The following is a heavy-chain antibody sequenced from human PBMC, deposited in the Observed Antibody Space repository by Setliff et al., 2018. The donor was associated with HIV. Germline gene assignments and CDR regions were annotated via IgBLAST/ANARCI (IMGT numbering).Heavy chain of an antibody. Sequence: SETLSLTCAVYGASFSGYYWAWIRQSPGTGLEWIGEINHSGITNYNPTLKSRVTISTDTPKNQFSLRLNSVTAADTAVYYCARVRLRVPPSIFDYWGQGALVTVSS. CDR3: ARVRLRVPPSIFDY. V-gene: IGHV4-34*01. J-gene: IGHJ4*02. CDR2: INHSGIT. CDR1: GASFSGYY. D-gene: IGHD2-2*01.